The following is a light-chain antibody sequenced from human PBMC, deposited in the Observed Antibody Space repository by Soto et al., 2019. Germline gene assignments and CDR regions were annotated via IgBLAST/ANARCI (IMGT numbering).Light chain of an antibody. CDR3: MQALQART. CDR2: LGS. V-gene: IGKV2-28*01. CDR1: QSLLYSNGYNY. J-gene: IGKJ1*01. Sequence: DIVMTQSPLSLSVTPGEPASISCRSSQSLLYSNGYNYLDWYLQKPGQSPQLLIYLGSNRASGVPDRFSGSGSGTDFTLKICRVEAEDVGVYFCMQALQARTFGQGTKVDIK.